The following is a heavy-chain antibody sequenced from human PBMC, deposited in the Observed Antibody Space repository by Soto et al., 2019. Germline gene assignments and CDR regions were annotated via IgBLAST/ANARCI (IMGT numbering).Heavy chain of an antibody. Sequence: EVQLVESGGGLVQPGGSLRLSCAASGFTFSSYNMNWVRQTPGKGLEWVSYISSSSSTIYYADSVKGRFTISRDNAKNSLYLQMNSLRAEDTAVYYCARGNYGGNSDAFDIWGQGTMVVVS. V-gene: IGHV3-48*01. CDR1: GFTFSSYN. J-gene: IGHJ3*02. D-gene: IGHD4-17*01. CDR2: ISSSSSTI. CDR3: ARGNYGGNSDAFDI.